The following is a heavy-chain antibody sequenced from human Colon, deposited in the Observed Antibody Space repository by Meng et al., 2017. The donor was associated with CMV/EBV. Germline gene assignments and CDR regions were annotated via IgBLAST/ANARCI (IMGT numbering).Heavy chain of an antibody. Sequence: GESLKISCEVSGFNFNFYWMSWVRQAPGKGLEWVANINRDGSEKNYVDSVKGRFTVSRDNVKNSLYLQMNNLRVEDMAVYYCAKGQGIIYDWGQGTLVTVSS. CDR1: GFNFNFYW. D-gene: IGHD5/OR15-5a*01. CDR2: INRDGSEK. J-gene: IGHJ4*02. CDR3: AKGQGIIYD. V-gene: IGHV3-7*01.